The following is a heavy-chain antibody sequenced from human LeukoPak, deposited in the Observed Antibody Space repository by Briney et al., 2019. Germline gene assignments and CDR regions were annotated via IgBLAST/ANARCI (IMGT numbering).Heavy chain of an antibody. J-gene: IGHJ4*02. CDR1: GFTFSSYW. D-gene: IGHD6-19*01. Sequence: GGSLRLSCAASGFTFSSYWMHWVRQAPGKGLVWVSRINSDGSYTGYADSVKGRFTISRDNAKNTVYLQMNSLRAEDTAVYYCARPGIAVTGDYWGQGIQVTVSS. CDR2: INSDGSYT. CDR3: ARPGIAVTGDY. V-gene: IGHV3-74*01.